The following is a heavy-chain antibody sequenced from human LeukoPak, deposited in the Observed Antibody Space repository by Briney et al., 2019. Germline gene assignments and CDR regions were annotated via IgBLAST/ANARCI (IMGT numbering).Heavy chain of an antibody. CDR2: IRYDGSNK. J-gene: IGHJ4*02. CDR1: GFTFSSYG. D-gene: IGHD6-19*01. CDR3: AKDGGIAVAGTTSWFFDY. V-gene: IGHV3-30*02. Sequence: GGSLRLSCAASGFTFSSYGMHWVRQAPGKGLEWVAFIRYDGSNKYYADSVKGRFTISRDNSKNTLYLQMNSLRAEDTAVYYCAKDGGIAVAGTTSWFFDYWGQGTLVTVSS.